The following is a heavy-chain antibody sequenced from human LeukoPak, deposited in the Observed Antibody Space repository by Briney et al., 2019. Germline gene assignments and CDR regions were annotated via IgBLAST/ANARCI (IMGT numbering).Heavy chain of an antibody. CDR2: ISPDSTST. CDR1: GFAFNNYY. J-gene: IGHJ4*02. V-gene: IGHV3-11*06. Sequence: GGSLRLSCAASGFAFNNYYMSWIRQAPGKGLEWVSYISPDSTSTDFADSVKGRFTISRDDAKNSLYLQMNSLRAEDTAVYYCARSGNNFDYWGQGTLVTVSS. D-gene: IGHD1/OR15-1a*01. CDR3: ARSGNNFDY.